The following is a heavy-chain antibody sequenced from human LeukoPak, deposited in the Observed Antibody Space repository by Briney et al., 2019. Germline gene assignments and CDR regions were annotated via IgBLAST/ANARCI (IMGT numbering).Heavy chain of an antibody. V-gene: IGHV4-39*01. CDR1: GGSVSSSFYS. Sequence: PSETLSLTCNVSGGSVSSSFYSWGWIRQPPGKGLEWIGSMYYSGSAHYNLSLRSRVTMSVDTSKNQFSLKLSSVTAADTATYFCASATTYSIDDWGQGTLVTVSS. D-gene: IGHD5-12*01. J-gene: IGHJ4*01. CDR2: MYYSGSA. CDR3: ASATTYSIDD.